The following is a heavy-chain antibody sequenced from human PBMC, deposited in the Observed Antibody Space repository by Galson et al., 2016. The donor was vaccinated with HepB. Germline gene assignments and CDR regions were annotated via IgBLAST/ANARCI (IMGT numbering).Heavy chain of an antibody. J-gene: IGHJ4*02. D-gene: IGHD4-17*01. CDR2: IYTSGST. V-gene: IGHV4-4*07. CDR1: GGSISSYS. Sequence: SETLSLTCTVSGGSISSYSWTWVRQPAGKGLEWVGRIYTSGSTNYNPSLKSRVTMSVDRSKNQISLNVTSVTAADTAVHYCARVRNDYGDYFDSWGQGTLVTVSS. CDR3: ARVRNDYGDYFDS.